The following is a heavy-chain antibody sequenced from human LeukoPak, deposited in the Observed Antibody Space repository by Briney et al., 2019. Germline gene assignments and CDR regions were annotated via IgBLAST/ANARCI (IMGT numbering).Heavy chain of an antibody. D-gene: IGHD2-2*01. J-gene: IGHJ5*02. V-gene: IGHV4-39*07. CDR1: GGSISSTSSY. CDR3: AREICSSTNCHQYNWFDP. CDR2: IYYSGNT. Sequence: SETLSLTCIVSGGSISSTSSYWAWIRQPPGEGLEWIGSIYYSGNTYYNPSLKSRVTISADTTKNQFSLRLSSVTAADTAIFYCAREICSSTNCHQYNWFDPWGQGTLVTVSS.